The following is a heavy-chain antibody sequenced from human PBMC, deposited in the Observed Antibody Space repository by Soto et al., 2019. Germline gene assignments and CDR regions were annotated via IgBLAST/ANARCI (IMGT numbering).Heavy chain of an antibody. D-gene: IGHD3-22*01. V-gene: IGHV4-30-2*01. J-gene: IGHJ1*01. CDR1: GGSISSGGYS. CDR3: ASSYYDSSGSALRD. Sequence: QLQLQESGSGLVKPSQTLSLTCAVSGGSISSGGYSWSWIRQPPGKGLEWIGYIYHSGSTYYNPSLKSRVTISVHRSKTQFSLKLSSVTAADTAVYYCASSYYDSSGSALRDWGQGTLVTVSS. CDR2: IYHSGST.